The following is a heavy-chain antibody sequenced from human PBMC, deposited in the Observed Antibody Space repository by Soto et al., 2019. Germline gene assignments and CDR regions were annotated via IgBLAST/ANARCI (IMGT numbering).Heavy chain of an antibody. CDR2: INSDGSST. V-gene: IGHV3-74*01. D-gene: IGHD2-21*01. Sequence: PGGSLRLSCAASGFTSSSYWMHWVRQAPGKGLVWVSRINSDGSSTSYADSVKGRFTISRDNAKNTLYLQMNSLRAEDTAVYYCARDHVVSRNWFDPWGQGTLVTVSS. J-gene: IGHJ5*02. CDR1: GFTSSSYW. CDR3: ARDHVVSRNWFDP.